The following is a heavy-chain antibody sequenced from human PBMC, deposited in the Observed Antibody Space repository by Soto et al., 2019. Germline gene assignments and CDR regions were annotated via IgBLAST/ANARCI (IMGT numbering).Heavy chain of an antibody. V-gene: IGHV4-30-2*01. CDR2: IYHSGST. CDR1: GGSISSGGYS. Sequence: SETLSLTCAVSGGSISSGGYSWSWIRQPPGKGLEWIGYIYHSGSTYYNPSLKSRVTISVDRSKNQFSLKLSSVTAADTAVYYCARYLQYGDPTYYFDYWGQGTLVTVSS. J-gene: IGHJ4*02. CDR3: ARYLQYGDPTYYFDY. D-gene: IGHD4-17*01.